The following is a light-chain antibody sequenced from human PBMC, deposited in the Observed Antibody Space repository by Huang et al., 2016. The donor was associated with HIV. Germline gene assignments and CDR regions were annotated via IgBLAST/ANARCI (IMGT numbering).Light chain of an antibody. CDR3: QQHYSSPWT. CDR1: QYVGSS. V-gene: IGKV4-1*01. CDR2: WAS. J-gene: IGKJ1*01. Sequence: DIVMTQSPDSLAVSLGERATINCKSSQYVGSSFAWYQQKPGQSPKLLIYWASTRAFGVPDRVSGSGSGTDFTLTISSLQAADVAVYYCQQHYSSPWTFGQGTKVEIK.